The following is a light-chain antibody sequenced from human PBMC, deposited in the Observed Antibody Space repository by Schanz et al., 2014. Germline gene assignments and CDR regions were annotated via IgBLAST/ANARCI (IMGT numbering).Light chain of an antibody. V-gene: IGKV1-5*03. Sequence: DIQMTQSPSTLSASVGDRVTITCRASQSISAWLAWYQQKPGRAPKLLIYTASTLESGVPSRFSGSGLGTEFTLTISSLQPDDVATYYCQQYKSYSTFGGGTKVEIK. CDR3: QQYKSYST. J-gene: IGKJ4*01. CDR2: TAS. CDR1: QSISAW.